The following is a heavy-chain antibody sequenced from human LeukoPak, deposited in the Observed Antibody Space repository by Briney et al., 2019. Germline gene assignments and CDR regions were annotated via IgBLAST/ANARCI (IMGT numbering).Heavy chain of an antibody. CDR1: GFTFSNYA. CDR3: ARYYHDSSGYLYYVDH. Sequence: PGGSLRLSCAASGFTFSNYAMSWVRQAPGKGLEWVSVISGSGRSSYYADSVKGRFTISRDNSKNTLYLQMNSLRAEDTAVYYCARYYHDSSGYLYYVDHWGQGTLVTVSS. CDR2: ISGSGRSS. D-gene: IGHD3-22*01. J-gene: IGHJ4*02. V-gene: IGHV3-23*01.